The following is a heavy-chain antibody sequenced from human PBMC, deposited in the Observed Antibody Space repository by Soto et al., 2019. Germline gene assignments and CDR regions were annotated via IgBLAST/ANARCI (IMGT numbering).Heavy chain of an antibody. CDR3: AAGYSSSWYQNLDP. Sequence: SVKVSCKASGFTFTSSAVQWVRQARGQRLEWIGWIVVGSGNTNYAQKFQERVTITRDMSTSTAYMELGSLRSEDTAVYYCAAGYSSSWYQNLDPWGQGTLVTVSS. CDR2: IVVGSGNT. V-gene: IGHV1-58*01. D-gene: IGHD6-13*01. J-gene: IGHJ5*02. CDR1: GFTFTSSA.